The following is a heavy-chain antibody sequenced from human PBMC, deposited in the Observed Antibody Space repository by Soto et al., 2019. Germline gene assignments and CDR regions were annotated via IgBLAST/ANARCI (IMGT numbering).Heavy chain of an antibody. D-gene: IGHD6-6*01. J-gene: IGHJ4*02. CDR1: GFTFSDYY. CDR2: ISSSGSTI. Sequence: GGSLRLSCAASGFTFSDYYMSWIRQAPGKGLEWVSYISSSGSTIYYADSVKGRFTISRDNAKNSLYLQMNSLRAEDTAVYYCARDEYSSSSFFDYWGQGTLVTVSS. CDR3: ARDEYSSSSFFDY. V-gene: IGHV3-11*01.